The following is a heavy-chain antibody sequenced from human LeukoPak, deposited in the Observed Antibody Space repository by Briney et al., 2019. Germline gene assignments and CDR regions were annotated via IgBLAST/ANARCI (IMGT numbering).Heavy chain of an antibody. D-gene: IGHD4-17*01. CDR1: GFTFSSYG. V-gene: IGHV3-23*01. Sequence: GGSLRLSCAASGFTFSSYGMSWVRQAPGKGLEWISGISGSGGSTYYADSVKGRFTISRDNSKNTLCLQMNSLRAEDTAVYYCAKLWEGDYGGLDPWGQGTMVTVSS. CDR2: ISGSGGST. CDR3: AKLWEGDYGGLDP. J-gene: IGHJ3*01.